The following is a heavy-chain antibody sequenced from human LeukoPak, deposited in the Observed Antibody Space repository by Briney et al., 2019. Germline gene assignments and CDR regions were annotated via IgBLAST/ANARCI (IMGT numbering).Heavy chain of an antibody. V-gene: IGHV1-2*02. D-gene: IGHD2-21*01. J-gene: IGHJ4*02. CDR3: ARGAHYSFDY. Sequence: ASVKVSCKASGYTFTGYYMHWVRQAPGQGLEWMGWINPNSGGTSYAQKFQGRVTMTRDTSSSTVFMDLSSLRSDDTAVYYCARGAHYSFDYWGQGTLVTVSS. CDR1: GYTFTGYY. CDR2: INPNSGGT.